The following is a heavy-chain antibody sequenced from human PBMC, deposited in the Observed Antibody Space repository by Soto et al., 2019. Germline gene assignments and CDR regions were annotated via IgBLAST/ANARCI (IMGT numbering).Heavy chain of an antibody. J-gene: IGHJ6*02. CDR3: AKSVAADLYGMYV. V-gene: IGHV3-30*18. Sequence: QVQLVESGGGLVQPGRSLRLSCAASGVTCSSYDMHWVRQAPGKGLEWVAVISYERSDKYYPDSVKGRFTISRDTSNNPLYLQMNSLRAEDTAVCYWAKSVAADLYGMYVWGRGTTDAVCS. D-gene: IGHD6-13*01. CDR2: ISYERSDK. CDR1: GVTCSSYD.